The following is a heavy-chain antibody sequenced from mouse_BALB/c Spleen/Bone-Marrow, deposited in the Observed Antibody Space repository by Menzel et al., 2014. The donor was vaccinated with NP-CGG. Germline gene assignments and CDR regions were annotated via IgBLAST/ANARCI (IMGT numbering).Heavy chain of an antibody. J-gene: IGHJ3*01. CDR3: ARDYGNYVRFAY. CDR1: GFTFTGYY. CDR2: IRNKANGYTT. V-gene: IGHV7-3*02. Sequence: EVQLQQSGGGLVQPGGSLRLSCAISGFTFTGYYMSWVRQPPGKALEWLGFIRNKANGYTTEHSASVKGRFTISRDNSQSILYLQMNTLRAEDSATYYCARDYGNYVRFAYWGQGTLVTVSA. D-gene: IGHD2-1*01.